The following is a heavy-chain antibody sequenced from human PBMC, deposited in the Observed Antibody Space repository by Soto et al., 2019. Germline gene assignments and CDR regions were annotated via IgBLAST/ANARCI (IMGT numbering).Heavy chain of an antibody. CDR3: TRPSSGWPVTQVASPDY. V-gene: IGHV3-73*01. CDR1: GFTFSGSA. D-gene: IGHD6-19*01. CDR2: IRSKANSYAT. J-gene: IGHJ4*02. Sequence: GGSLRLSCAASGFTFSGSAMHWVRQASGKGLEWVGRIRSKANSYATAYAASVEGRFTISRDDSKNTAYLQMNSLKTEDTAVYYCTRPSSGWPVTQVASPDYWGQGTLVTVSS.